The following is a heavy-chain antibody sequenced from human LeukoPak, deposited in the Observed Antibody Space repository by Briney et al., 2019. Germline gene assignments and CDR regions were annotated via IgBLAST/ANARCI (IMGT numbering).Heavy chain of an antibody. Sequence: PGGSLRLSCAASGFTFSSYWMSWVRQAPGKGLEWVANIKQDGSEKYYVDSVKGRFTISRDNAKNSLYLQMNSLRAEDTAVYYCAGDPVASEGRLVFGWFDPWGQGTLVTVSS. CDR3: AGDPVASEGRLVFGWFDP. D-gene: IGHD6-19*01. CDR2: IKQDGSEK. J-gene: IGHJ5*02. V-gene: IGHV3-7*01. CDR1: GFTFSSYW.